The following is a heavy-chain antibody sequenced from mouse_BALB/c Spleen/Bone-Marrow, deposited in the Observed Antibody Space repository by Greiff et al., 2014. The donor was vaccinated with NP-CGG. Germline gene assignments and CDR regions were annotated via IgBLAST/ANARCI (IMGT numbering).Heavy chain of an antibody. D-gene: IGHD2-4*01. V-gene: IGHV1-14*01. J-gene: IGHJ3*01. CDR3: AREGSTMITTEAWFAY. CDR2: INPYNDGT. CDR1: GYTFTSYV. Sequence: VPLKESGPELVKPGASVKMSCKASGYTFTSYVMHWGKQKPGQGLGGVGYINPYNDGTKYNEKFKGKATLTSDKSSSTAYMELSSLTSEDSAVYYCAREGSTMITTEAWFAYWGQGTLVTVSA.